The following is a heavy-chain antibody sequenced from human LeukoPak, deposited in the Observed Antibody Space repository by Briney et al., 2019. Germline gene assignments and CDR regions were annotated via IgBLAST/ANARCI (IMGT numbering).Heavy chain of an antibody. J-gene: IGHJ2*01. CDR3: ARESYGDYGRYFDL. Sequence: RGSLRLSCAASGFNFIDAWMSWVRQAPGKGLEWVGRINSDGSSTTYADSVEGRFTISRDNSKNTLFLQMNSLRAEDTAVYCCARESYGDYGRYFDLWGRGTLVTVSS. CDR2: INSDGSST. D-gene: IGHD4-17*01. CDR1: GFNFIDAW. V-gene: IGHV3-74*03.